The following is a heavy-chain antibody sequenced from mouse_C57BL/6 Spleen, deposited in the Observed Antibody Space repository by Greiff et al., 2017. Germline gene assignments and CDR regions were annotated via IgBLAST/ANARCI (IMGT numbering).Heavy chain of an antibody. D-gene: IGHD1-1*01. V-gene: IGHV1-59*01. J-gene: IGHJ2*01. Sequence: QVQLQQPGAELVRPGTSVKLSCKASGYTFNSYWMHWVKQRPGQGLEWIGVIDPSDSYNNYNHKFKGKATLTVDTSSSTAYMQLSSLTSENSAVYYCARGGTTVALDYWGQGTTLTVSS. CDR3: ARGGTTVALDY. CDR2: IDPSDSYN. CDR1: GYTFNSYW.